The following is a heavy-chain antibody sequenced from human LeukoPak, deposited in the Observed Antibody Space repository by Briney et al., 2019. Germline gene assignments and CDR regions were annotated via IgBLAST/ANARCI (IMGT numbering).Heavy chain of an antibody. CDR1: GGSISSYY. D-gene: IGHD3-22*01. Sequence: SETLSLTCTVSGGSISSYYWSWIRQPPGKGLEWIGYIYYSGSTNYNPSLKSRVTISVDTSKNQFSLKLSSVTAADTAVYYCARELVDYYDSEKAFDIWGQGTMVTVSS. V-gene: IGHV4-59*12. CDR2: IYYSGST. J-gene: IGHJ3*02. CDR3: ARELVDYYDSEKAFDI.